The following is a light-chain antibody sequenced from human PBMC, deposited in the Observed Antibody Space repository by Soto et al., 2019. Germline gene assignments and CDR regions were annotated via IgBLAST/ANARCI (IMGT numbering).Light chain of an antibody. CDR1: SSDVGGYNY. CDR3: CSYAGSYTVI. CDR2: DVT. J-gene: IGLJ2*01. V-gene: IGLV2-11*01. Sequence: QSALTQPRSVSGSPGQSVSISCTGTSSDVGGYNYVSWYQHHPGKAPKLMIYDVTERPSGVPDRFSGSKSGNTASLTISGLQAEDEADYYCCSYAGSYTVIFGGGTKVTVL.